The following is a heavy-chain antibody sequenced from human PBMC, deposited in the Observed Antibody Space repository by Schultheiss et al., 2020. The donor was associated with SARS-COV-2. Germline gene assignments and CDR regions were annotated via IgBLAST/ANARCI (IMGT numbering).Heavy chain of an antibody. D-gene: IGHD6-19*01. CDR1: GFTFSSYE. CDR2: ISSSGSTI. V-gene: IGHV3-48*03. J-gene: IGHJ5*02. Sequence: GGSLRLSCAASGFTFSSYEMNWVRQAPGKGLEWVSYISSSGSTIYYADSVKGRFTISRDNAKNSLYLQMNSLRAEDTAVYYCAKSGSSGWRNWFDPWGQGTLVTVSS. CDR3: AKSGSSGWRNWFDP.